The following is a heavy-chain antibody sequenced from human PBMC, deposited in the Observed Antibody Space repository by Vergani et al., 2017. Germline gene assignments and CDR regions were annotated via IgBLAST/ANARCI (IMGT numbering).Heavy chain of an antibody. CDR2: IYHSGST. CDR3: ARVGLQLWRTFDI. D-gene: IGHD5-18*01. Sequence: QVQLQESGPGLVKPPGTLSLPCAVSGGSISDTHWWSWVRQSPGKGLEWIGEIYHSGSTNYNPSLQSRVTISVDKSKSQFSLRLTSVTAADTAVYYCARVGLQLWRTFDIWGQGTMVTVSS. J-gene: IGHJ3*02. V-gene: IGHV4-4*03. CDR1: GGSISDTHW.